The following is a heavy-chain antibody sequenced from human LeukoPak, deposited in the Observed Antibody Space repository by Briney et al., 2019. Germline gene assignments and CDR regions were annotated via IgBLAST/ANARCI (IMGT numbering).Heavy chain of an antibody. D-gene: IGHD3-10*01. CDR1: GGTFSSYA. V-gene: IGHV1-69*13. CDR2: IIPIFGTA. Sequence: SVKVSCKASGGTFSSYAISWVRQAPGQGLEWMGGIIPIFGTANYAQKFQGRITITADVSTRTAYMELSNLRSEDTAVYYCASVGSGSYPFDYWGQGTLVTVSS. CDR3: ASVGSGSYPFDY. J-gene: IGHJ4*02.